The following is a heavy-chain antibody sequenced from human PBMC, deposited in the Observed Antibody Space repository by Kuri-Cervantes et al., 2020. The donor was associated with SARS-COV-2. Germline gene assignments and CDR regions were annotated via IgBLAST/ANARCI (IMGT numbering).Heavy chain of an antibody. CDR1: GFTFSSYG. CDR3: AKREQYSSSWGDVDY. V-gene: IGHV3-30*02. CDR2: IRYDGSNK. J-gene: IGHJ4*02. D-gene: IGHD6-13*01. Sequence: GESLKISCAASGFTFSSYGMHWVRQAPSKGLEWAAFIRYDGSNKYYADSVKGRFTISRDNAKNSLYLQMNSLRAEDTAVYYCAKREQYSSSWGDVDYWGQGTLVTVSS.